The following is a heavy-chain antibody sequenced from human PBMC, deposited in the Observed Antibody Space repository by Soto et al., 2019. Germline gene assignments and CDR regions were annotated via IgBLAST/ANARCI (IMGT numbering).Heavy chain of an antibody. CDR2: MNEDANTK. D-gene: IGHD1-20*01. V-gene: IGHV3-7*01. J-gene: IGHJ3*02. CDR1: GFTFKTYW. CDR3: AAYNTSRHAAFDI. Sequence: EVQVVESGGGLVQPGGSLTLSCEVSGFTFKTYWMSWVRQAPGKGLEWLANMNEDANTKYYVDSVKGRFTILGDSAENSLLLKMASLRAEDTAVYFCAAYNTSRHAAFDIWGRGTLVTVSS.